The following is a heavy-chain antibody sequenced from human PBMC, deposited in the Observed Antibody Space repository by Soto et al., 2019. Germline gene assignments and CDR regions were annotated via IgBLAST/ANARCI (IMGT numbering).Heavy chain of an antibody. D-gene: IGHD3-22*01. Sequence: EVQLVESGGGLVQPGGSLRLSCAASGFYFSNYHMHWVRQAPGRGLEYISTISSNEFSTYYADSVKGRFTISRDNSKNTVFLQMGNLRAEDMAVYYCARAVNGYFESWGQGTLVTVSS. CDR1: GFYFSNYH. V-gene: IGHV3-64*07. J-gene: IGHJ4*02. CDR3: ARAVNGYFES. CDR2: ISSNEFST.